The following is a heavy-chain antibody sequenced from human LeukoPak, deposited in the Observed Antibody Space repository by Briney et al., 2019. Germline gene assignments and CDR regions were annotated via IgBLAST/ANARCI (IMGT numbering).Heavy chain of an antibody. V-gene: IGHV3-23*01. J-gene: IGHJ4*02. Sequence: PGGSLRLSCAASGFTFSNYAMNWVRQAPGKGLEWVSAISGSGGSTYYADSVKGRFTISRDDSKNTLYLQMNSLRAEDTATYYCAKTEGIVVVPELDSWGQGTLVTVSS. CDR1: GFTFSNYA. CDR2: ISGSGGST. D-gene: IGHD2-2*01. CDR3: AKTEGIVVVPELDS.